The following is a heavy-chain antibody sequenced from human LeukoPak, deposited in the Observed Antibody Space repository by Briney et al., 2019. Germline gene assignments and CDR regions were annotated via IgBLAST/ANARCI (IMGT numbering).Heavy chain of an antibody. J-gene: IGHJ4*02. CDR1: GYTFTGYY. CDR2: INPNRGGT. CDR3: ARARYDSSGYYSFSDY. V-gene: IGHV1-2*02. Sequence: ASVKVSCKASGYTFTGYYLHWVRQAPGQGLEWMGWINPNRGGTNYAQKFQGRVTMTRDTSISTAYMELSRLRSDDTAVYYCARARYDSSGYYSFSDYWGQGPLVTVSS. D-gene: IGHD3-22*01.